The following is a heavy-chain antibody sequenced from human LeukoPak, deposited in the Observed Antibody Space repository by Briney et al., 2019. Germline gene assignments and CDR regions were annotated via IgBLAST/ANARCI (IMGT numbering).Heavy chain of an antibody. Sequence: GGSLRLXCAASGFTFSSYSMNWVRQAPGKGLEWVSSISSSSSYIYYADSVKGRFTISRDNAKNSLYLQMNSLRAEDTAVYYCARGIAAAGPVYFDYWGQGTLVTVSS. CDR3: ARGIAAAGPVYFDY. V-gene: IGHV3-21*01. D-gene: IGHD6-13*01. CDR2: ISSSSSYI. CDR1: GFTFSSYS. J-gene: IGHJ4*02.